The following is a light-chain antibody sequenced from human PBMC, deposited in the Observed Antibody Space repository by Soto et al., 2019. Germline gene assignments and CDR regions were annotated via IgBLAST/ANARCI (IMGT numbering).Light chain of an antibody. CDR2: AAS. J-gene: IGKJ2*01. CDR3: QQRNSYPRT. CDR1: QGINIF. V-gene: IGKV1-9*01. Sequence: DIQLTQSPSFLSASVGDRVTITCRASQGINIFLAWFQQKPGKAPNLLTSAASTLQSGVPSRFSGSGSETEFTLTITSLQPEDSATYYCQQRNSYPRTFGQGTKVDNK.